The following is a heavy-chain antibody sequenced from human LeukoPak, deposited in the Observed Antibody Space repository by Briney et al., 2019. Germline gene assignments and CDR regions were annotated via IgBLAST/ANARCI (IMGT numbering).Heavy chain of an antibody. D-gene: IGHD2-21*01. J-gene: IGHJ3*01. Sequence: GGSLRLSCEVSGLTFGNVWMHWVRQTPGQGLVWVCRINTAGSTVYADPVKGRFTISRDNAKNMVYLQMNSLRTEDTAVYYCASFRDTDNWGRGTMVTVSS. CDR3: ASFRDTDN. V-gene: IGHV3-74*01. CDR2: INTAGST. CDR1: GLTFGNVW.